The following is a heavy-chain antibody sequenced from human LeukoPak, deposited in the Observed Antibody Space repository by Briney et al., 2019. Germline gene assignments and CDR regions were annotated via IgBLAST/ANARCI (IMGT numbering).Heavy chain of an antibody. Sequence: SQTLSLTCVISGDSLSSSGDAWNWIRQSPSGRLEWLGRTYQRSKWSSDYALSVRSRITVDPDTSKNQFPLQLYSVTPEDTAVYYCARGRASAFDYWDQGTLVTVSS. D-gene: IGHD6-13*01. V-gene: IGHV6-1*01. CDR1: GDSLSSSGDA. J-gene: IGHJ4*02. CDR2: TYQRSKWSS. CDR3: ARGRASAFDY.